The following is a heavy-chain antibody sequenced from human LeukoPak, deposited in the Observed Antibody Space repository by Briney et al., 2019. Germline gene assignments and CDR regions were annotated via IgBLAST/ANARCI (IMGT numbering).Heavy chain of an antibody. CDR1: GGSISSYY. Sequence: SETLSLTCTVSGGSISSYYWSWIRQPPGKGLEWFGYIYYSGSTNYNPSLKSRVIISVDTSKNQFSLKLSSVTAADTAVYYCARGLAAAVPYYFDYWGQGTLVTVSS. V-gene: IGHV4-59*01. CDR2: IYYSGST. J-gene: IGHJ4*02. CDR3: ARGLAAAVPYYFDY. D-gene: IGHD6-13*01.